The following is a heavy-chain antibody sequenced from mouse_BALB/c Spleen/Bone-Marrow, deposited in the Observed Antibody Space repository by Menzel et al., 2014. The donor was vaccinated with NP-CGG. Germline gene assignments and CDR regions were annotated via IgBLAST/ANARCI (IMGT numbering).Heavy chain of an antibody. D-gene: IGHD5-1*01. CDR2: FISGSGGT. V-gene: IGHV1-54*01. J-gene: IGHJ3*01. Sequence: VQLQQSGAELVRPGTSVKGSCKASGYAFTNYLIEWVKQRLGQGLEWIGVFISGSGGTDYNGKFKGKATLTADKSSSTAYMQLSSLTSDDSAVXXXXXXXXVXVPTAYWGQGTLVTVSA. CDR3: XXXXXVXVPTAY. CDR1: GYAFTNYL.